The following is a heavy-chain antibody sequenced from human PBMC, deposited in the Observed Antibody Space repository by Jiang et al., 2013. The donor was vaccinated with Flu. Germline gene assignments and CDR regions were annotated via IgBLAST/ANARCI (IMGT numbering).Heavy chain of an antibody. V-gene: IGHV2-5*06. CDR3: AHRLGYCTSTTCAWYFD. J-gene: IGHJ4*02. CDR1: GFSLSTSGVG. CDR2: IYWDDDK. D-gene: IGHD2-2*01. Sequence: KPTQTLTLTCTFSGFSLSTSGVGVGWIRQPPGKALEWLALIYWDDDKRYSPSLKNRLTITKDASKNXVVLTMTNMDPVDTATYYCAHRLGYCTSTTCAWYFDYGAREPWSPXPQ.